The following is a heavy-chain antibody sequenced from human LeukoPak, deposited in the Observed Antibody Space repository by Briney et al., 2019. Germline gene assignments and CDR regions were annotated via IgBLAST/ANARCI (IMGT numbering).Heavy chain of an antibody. CDR3: AKELRPNDN. CDR1: GLTFSRCA. Sequence: GGSLRLSCAASGLTFSRCAMSWVRQAPGKGLEWVSSISISGDTYYADSVKGRFTLSRDNSMDTLYLQMNSLRVEDTAVYYCAKELRPNDNWGQGTMVTVSS. J-gene: IGHJ3*02. D-gene: IGHD2-15*01. V-gene: IGHV3-23*01. CDR2: ISISGDT.